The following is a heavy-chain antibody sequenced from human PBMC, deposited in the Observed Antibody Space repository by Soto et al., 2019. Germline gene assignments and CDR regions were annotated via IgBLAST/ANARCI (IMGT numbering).Heavy chain of an antibody. Sequence: GGSLRLSCAASGFTFSSYAMSWVRQAPGKGLEWVSAISGSGGSTYYADSVEGRFTISRDSSKNTLYLQMNSLRAEDTAAYYCAKNRESGTYYVDAFDIWGQGTMVTVSS. CDR3: AKNRESGTYYVDAFDI. D-gene: IGHD1-26*01. CDR2: ISGSGGST. V-gene: IGHV3-23*01. J-gene: IGHJ3*02. CDR1: GFTFSSYA.